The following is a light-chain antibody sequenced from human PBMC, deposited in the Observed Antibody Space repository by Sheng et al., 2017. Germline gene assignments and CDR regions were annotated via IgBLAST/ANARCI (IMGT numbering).Light chain of an antibody. J-gene: IGKJ1*01. CDR1: QSVLHSSNLYHY. V-gene: IGKV4-1*01. CDR3: QQYYSTPWT. CDR2: WAS. Sequence: DIVMTQSPDSLSVSLGERATINCKSSQSVLHSSNLYHYLAWYQHKPGQPPKLLFYWASTRESGVPDRFSGSGSGTDFTLTISSLQAEDVAVYYCQQYYSTPWTFGQGTKVEIK.